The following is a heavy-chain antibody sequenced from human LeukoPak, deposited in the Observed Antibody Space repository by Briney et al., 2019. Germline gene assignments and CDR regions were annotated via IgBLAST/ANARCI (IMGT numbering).Heavy chain of an antibody. D-gene: IGHD2-2*01. V-gene: IGHV3-7*01. CDR2: IKQDGSEK. CDR3: ESALDSSSSRYQAFEY. J-gene: IGHJ4*02. Sequence: GGSLGLSCAASGFTFRNYWMSWVRQPPGKGLEWVADIKQDGSEKYYVASVKGRFTISRDNAKNSLYLQMNSLRAEDTAVYYCESALDSSSSRYQAFEYWGQGTLVTVSS. CDR1: GFTFRNYW.